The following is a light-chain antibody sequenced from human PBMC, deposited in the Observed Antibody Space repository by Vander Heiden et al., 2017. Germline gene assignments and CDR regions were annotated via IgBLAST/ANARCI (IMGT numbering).Light chain of an antibody. CDR3: GAWDDSLNGYV. Sequence: QSVLTQPPSASGTPGQRVTLPCSGSSPNIGSNTVNWYQHLPGTAPELLIYSNNRRPSGVADRFSGSKSGTSASLAISGLQSEDEADYYCGAWDDSLNGYVFGTGTKVTVL. CDR2: SNN. V-gene: IGLV1-44*01. J-gene: IGLJ1*01. CDR1: SPNIGSNT.